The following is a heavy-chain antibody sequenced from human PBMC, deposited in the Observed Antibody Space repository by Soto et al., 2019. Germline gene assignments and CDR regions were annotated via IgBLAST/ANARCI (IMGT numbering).Heavy chain of an antibody. V-gene: IGHV2-70*11. CDR3: ARGPYGDDQTGFDY. D-gene: IGHD4-17*01. CDR1: GFSLSTSGMC. Sequence: SGPTLVNPTQTLTLTCTFSGFSLSTSGMCVSWIRQPPGKALEWLARIDWDDDKYYSTSLKTRLTISKDTSKNQVVLTMTNMDPVDTATYYCARGPYGDDQTGFDYWGQGTLVTVSS. J-gene: IGHJ4*02. CDR2: IDWDDDK.